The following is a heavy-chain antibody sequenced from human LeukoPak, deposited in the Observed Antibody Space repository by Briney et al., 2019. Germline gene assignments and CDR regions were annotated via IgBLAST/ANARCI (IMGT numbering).Heavy chain of an antibody. Sequence: AGGSLRLSCAASGFTFSNAWMSWVRQAPGKGLEWVGRIKSKTDGGTTDYAAPVKGRFTISRDDSKNTLYLQMNSLKTEDTAVYYCTTGLGGSYFPLDDYWGQGTLVTVSS. CDR1: GFTFSNAW. CDR3: TTGLGGSYFPLDDY. D-gene: IGHD1-26*01. V-gene: IGHV3-15*01. CDR2: IKSKTDGGTT. J-gene: IGHJ4*02.